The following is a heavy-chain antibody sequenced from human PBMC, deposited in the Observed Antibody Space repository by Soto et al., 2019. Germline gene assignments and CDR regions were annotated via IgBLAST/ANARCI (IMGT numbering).Heavy chain of an antibody. CDR3: ARVGGGGSWSTDHGY. CDR2: VFYNEIT. D-gene: IGHD1-26*01. J-gene: IGHJ4*02. Sequence: SETLARTYAVAGGTRSSYFLRGIRQHPSKGLEWIGYVFYNEITNYNPSLKGRVTMSMEMSTNHFSLELRCVTVADTAVYFCARVGGGGSWSTDHGYWGPGALVTVYS. V-gene: IGHV4-59*01. CDR1: GGTRSSYF.